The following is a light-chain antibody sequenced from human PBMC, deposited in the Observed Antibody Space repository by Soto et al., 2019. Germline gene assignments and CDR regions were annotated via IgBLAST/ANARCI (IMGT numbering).Light chain of an antibody. CDR3: SSYTLRSTVV. J-gene: IGLJ3*02. CDR2: EVS. V-gene: IGLV2-14*01. CDR1: SSDIGGYNY. Sequence: QSALTQPASVSESPGQSISISCTGTSSDIGGYNYVSWYQQYPGKVPKLIIYEVSSRPSGISNRFSGPKSGNTASLTISGLQPEDEAVYYCSSYTLRSTVVFGGGTKLTVL.